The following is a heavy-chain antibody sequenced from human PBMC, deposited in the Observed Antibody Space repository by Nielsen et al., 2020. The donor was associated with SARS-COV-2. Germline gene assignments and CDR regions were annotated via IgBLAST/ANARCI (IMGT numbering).Heavy chain of an antibody. CDR1: GFTFSSYS. Sequence: GGSLRLSCAASGFTFSSYSMNWVRQAPGKGLEWVSCISGSSSYIYYADSVKGRFTISRDNAKNSLSLQMNSLRAEVTAVYYCAKDVRITMIVVVTSAVAFDIWGQGTMVTVSS. D-gene: IGHD3-22*01. J-gene: IGHJ3*02. V-gene: IGHV3-21*01. CDR3: AKDVRITMIVVVTSAVAFDI. CDR2: ISGSSSYI.